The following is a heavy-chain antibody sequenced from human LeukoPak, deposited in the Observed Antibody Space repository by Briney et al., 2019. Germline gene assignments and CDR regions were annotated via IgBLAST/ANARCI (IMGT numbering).Heavy chain of an antibody. CDR3: ATLPPHLYCTNGVCYPDAFDI. V-gene: IGHV1-24*01. CDR2: FDPEDGET. Sequence: ASVKVSCKVSGYTLTELSMHWVRQAPGKGLERMGGFDPEDGETIYAQKFQGRVTMTEDTSTDTAYMELSSLRSEDTAVYYCATLPPHLYCTNGVCYPDAFDIWGQGTMVTVSS. J-gene: IGHJ3*02. D-gene: IGHD2-8*01. CDR1: GYTLTELS.